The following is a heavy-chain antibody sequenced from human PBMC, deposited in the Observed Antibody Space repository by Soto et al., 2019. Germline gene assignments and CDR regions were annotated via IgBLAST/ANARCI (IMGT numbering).Heavy chain of an antibody. CDR2: INASDGNT. V-gene: IGHV1-3*01. D-gene: IGHD3-22*01. CDR1: GDTFTSYS. J-gene: IGHJ5*02. Sequence: ASVKLSCKASGDTFTSYSMHWVCQAPGQRLEWMGLINASDGNTKYSQKFQGRVTMTRDTSTSTVYMELSSLRSEDTAVYYCARFSDKDNRWFEPWGQGTLVTVSS. CDR3: ARFSDKDNRWFEP.